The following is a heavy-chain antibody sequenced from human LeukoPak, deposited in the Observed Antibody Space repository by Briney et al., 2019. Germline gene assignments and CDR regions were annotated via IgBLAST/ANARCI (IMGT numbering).Heavy chain of an antibody. V-gene: IGHV4-59*01. CDR3: ARSVLGYSYGLHIDY. J-gene: IGHJ4*02. CDR2: IYYSGST. D-gene: IGHD5-18*01. CDR1: GGSISSYY. Sequence: ASETLSLTCTVSGGSISSYYWSWIRQPPGKGLEWIGYIYYSGSTNYNPSLKSRVTISVDTSKNQFSLKLSSVTAADTAVYYCARSVLGYSYGLHIDYWGQGTLVTVSS.